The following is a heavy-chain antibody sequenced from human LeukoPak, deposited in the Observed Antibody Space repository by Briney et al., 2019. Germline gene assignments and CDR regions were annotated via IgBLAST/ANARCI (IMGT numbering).Heavy chain of an antibody. Sequence: SVKVSCKASGYTFTGYYMHWVRQAPGQGLEWMGGIIPIFGTANYAQKFQGRVTITADKSTSTAYMELSRLRSDDTAVYYCARDREQQLVQYYYYYMDVWGKGTTVTVSS. V-gene: IGHV1-69*06. D-gene: IGHD6-13*01. CDR3: ARDREQQLVQYYYYYMDV. J-gene: IGHJ6*03. CDR1: GYTFTGYY. CDR2: IIPIFGTA.